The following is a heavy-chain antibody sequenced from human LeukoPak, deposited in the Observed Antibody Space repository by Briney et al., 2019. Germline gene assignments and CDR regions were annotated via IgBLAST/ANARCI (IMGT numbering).Heavy chain of an antibody. D-gene: IGHD5-24*01. CDR1: GYTFTSYA. V-gene: IGHV1-2*02. J-gene: IGHJ4*02. CDR3: ARDRYGDGFAHFDC. CDR2: ITPSGGT. Sequence: ASVTVSCKASGYTFTSYAMHWVRQAPGQGLEWMGWITPSGGTDYSQKFQGRVAITRDTSITTAYMDLSRLTSDDTAVYYCARDRYGDGFAHFDCWGQGALVTVSS.